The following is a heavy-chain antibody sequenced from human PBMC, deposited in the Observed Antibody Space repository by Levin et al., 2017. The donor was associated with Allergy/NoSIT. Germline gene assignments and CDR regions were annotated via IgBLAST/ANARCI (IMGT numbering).Heavy chain of an antibody. CDR3: ARAYSSSWYYFDY. CDR2: INPSGGST. Sequence: GESLKISCKASGYTFISYYMHWVRQAPGQGLEWMGIINPSGGSTSYAQKFQGRVTMTRDTSTSTVYMELSSLRSEDTAVYYCARAYSSSWYYFDYWGQGTLVTVSS. J-gene: IGHJ4*02. CDR1: GYTFISYY. D-gene: IGHD6-13*01. V-gene: IGHV1-46*01.